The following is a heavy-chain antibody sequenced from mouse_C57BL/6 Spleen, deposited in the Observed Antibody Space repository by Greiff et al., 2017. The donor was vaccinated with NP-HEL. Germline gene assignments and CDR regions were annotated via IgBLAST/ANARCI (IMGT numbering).Heavy chain of an antibody. CDR2: IYPGDGDT. J-gene: IGHJ2*01. CDR3: ARGMGLRGDYFDY. Sequence: VQLQQSGPELVKPGASVKISCKASGYAFSSSWMNWVKQRPGKGLEWIGRIYPGDGDTNYNGKFKGKATLTADKSSSTAYMQLSSLTSEDSAVYFCARGMGLRGDYFDYWGQGTTLTVSS. V-gene: IGHV1-82*01. D-gene: IGHD2-4*01. CDR1: GYAFSSSW.